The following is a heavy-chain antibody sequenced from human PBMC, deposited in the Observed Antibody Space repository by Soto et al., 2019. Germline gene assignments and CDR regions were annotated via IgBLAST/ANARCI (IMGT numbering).Heavy chain of an antibody. V-gene: IGHV1-24*01. CDR3: ATVDRVVRAAPNMDV. J-gene: IGHJ6*03. Sequence: QVQLVQSGAEVKKPGASVKVSCKVSGYTLTELSMHWVRQAPGKGLEWMGGFDPEDGETIYAQKFQGRVTMTEDTSTDTAYMELSSLRSEDTAVDYGATVDRVVRAAPNMDVWGKGTTVTVSS. CDR1: GYTLTELS. D-gene: IGHD2-2*01. CDR2: FDPEDGET.